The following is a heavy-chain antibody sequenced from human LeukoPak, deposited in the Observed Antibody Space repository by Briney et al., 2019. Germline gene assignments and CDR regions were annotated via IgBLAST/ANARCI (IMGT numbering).Heavy chain of an antibody. J-gene: IGHJ4*02. Sequence: GGSLRLSCAASGFTFSSYAMSWVRQAPGKGLEWVSAISGSGGSTYYADSEKGRFTISRDNSKNTLYLQMNSLRAEDTAVYYCAKGLGYCGGDCYQSFDYWGQGTLVTVSS. V-gene: IGHV3-23*01. CDR2: ISGSGGST. D-gene: IGHD2-21*02. CDR1: GFTFSSYA. CDR3: AKGLGYCGGDCYQSFDY.